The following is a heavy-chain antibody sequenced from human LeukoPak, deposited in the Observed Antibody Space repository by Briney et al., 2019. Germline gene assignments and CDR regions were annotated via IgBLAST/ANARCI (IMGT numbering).Heavy chain of an antibody. J-gene: IGHJ4*02. CDR3: ARDKRRFGELLTESDY. D-gene: IGHD3-10*01. CDR1: GYTFTSYG. Sequence: ASVKVSCKASGYTFTSYGISWVRQAPGQGLEWMGWISAYSGNTNYAQKLQGRVTMTTDTSTSTAYMELRSLRSDDTAVYYCARDKRRFGELLTESDYWGQGTLVTVSS. V-gene: IGHV1-18*01. CDR2: ISAYSGNT.